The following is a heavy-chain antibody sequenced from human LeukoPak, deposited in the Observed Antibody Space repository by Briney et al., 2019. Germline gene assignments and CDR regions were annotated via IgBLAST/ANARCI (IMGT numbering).Heavy chain of an antibody. V-gene: IGHV3-11*01. D-gene: IGHD4-17*01. CDR1: GFTFSDYY. Sequence: GGSLRLSCAASGFTFSDYYMSWIRQAPGKGLEWVSYISSSGSSIYYADSVKGRFTISRDNAKNSLYLQMNSLRAEDTAVYYCARRMTTVTTRAFDIWGQGTVVTVSS. CDR3: ARRMTTVTTRAFDI. J-gene: IGHJ3*02. CDR2: ISSSGSSI.